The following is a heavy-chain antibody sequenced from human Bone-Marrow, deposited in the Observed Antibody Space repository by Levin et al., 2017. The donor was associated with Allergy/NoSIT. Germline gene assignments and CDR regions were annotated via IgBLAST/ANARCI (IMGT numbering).Heavy chain of an antibody. J-gene: IGHJ4*02. CDR3: ARQGGAPGECSGGTCYRHFDN. CDR1: GYSLSDYT. V-gene: IGHV7-4-1*02. Sequence: GESLKISCKASGYSLSDYTMNWVRQAPGQGLEWMGWMNTNTGNPTYVQGFTGRFVFSLDTSVSTAYLQISSLKAEDTAVYYCARQGGAPGECSGGTCYRHFDNWGQGTLVTVSS. CDR2: MNTNTGNP. D-gene: IGHD2-15*01.